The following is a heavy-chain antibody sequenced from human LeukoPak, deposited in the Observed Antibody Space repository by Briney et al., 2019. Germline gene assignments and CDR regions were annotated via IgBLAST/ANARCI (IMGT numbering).Heavy chain of an antibody. D-gene: IGHD1-26*01. J-gene: IGHJ4*02. Sequence: PGGSLRLSCAASVSTLSTHWMTWVRQPPGKGLEWVASLQQDGGATHYVDSVKGRFTISRDNADNSLYLQMNSLRAEDTAVYYCARETRGTVGSYWGQGTLATVSS. CDR3: ARETRGTVGSY. CDR2: LQQDGGAT. CDR1: VSTLSTHW. V-gene: IGHV3-7*05.